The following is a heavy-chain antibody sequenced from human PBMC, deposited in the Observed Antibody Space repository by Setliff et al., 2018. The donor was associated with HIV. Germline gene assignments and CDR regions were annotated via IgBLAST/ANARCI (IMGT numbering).Heavy chain of an antibody. D-gene: IGHD1-1*01. Sequence: SETLSLTCAAYGGSFSGYYWSWIRQPPGKGLEWIGEINHSGSTNYNPSLKSRVTISVDTSKNQFSLKLSSVTAADTAVYYCARVVVSGYDDAFDIWGQGTMVTVSS. V-gene: IGHV4-34*01. CDR1: GGSFSGYY. CDR2: INHSGST. CDR3: ARVVVSGYDDAFDI. J-gene: IGHJ3*02.